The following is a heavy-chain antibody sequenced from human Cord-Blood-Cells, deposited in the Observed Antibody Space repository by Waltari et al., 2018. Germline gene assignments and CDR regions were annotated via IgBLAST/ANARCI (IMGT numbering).Heavy chain of an antibody. Sequence: VQLVQSGAEVKKPGASVKVSCKASGYTFTSHDNNGGRTATGQGLEWMGWMNPNSGNTGYAQKFQGRVTITRNTSISTAYMELSSLRSEDTAVYYCARAYSGYDLSYYYYMDVWGKGTTVTVSS. J-gene: IGHJ6*03. CDR3: ARAYSGYDLSYYYYMDV. CDR1: GYTFTSHD. CDR2: MNPNSGNT. V-gene: IGHV1-8*03. D-gene: IGHD5-12*01.